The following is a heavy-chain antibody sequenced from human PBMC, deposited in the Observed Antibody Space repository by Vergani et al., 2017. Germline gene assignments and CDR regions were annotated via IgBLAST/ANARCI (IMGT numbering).Heavy chain of an antibody. CDR2: IKSKTDGGTT. J-gene: IGHJ6*03. CDR3: AREHIVVVPAAIPPHYYYYYYMDV. Sequence: EVQLVESGGGLVKPGGSLRLSCAASGFTFSNAWMSWVRQAPGQGLEWVGRIKSKTDGGTTDYAAPVKGRFTISRNDSKNTLYLQMNNLKTEDTAVYYCAREHIVVVPAAIPPHYYYYYYMDVWGKGTTVTVSS. D-gene: IGHD2-2*01. CDR1: GFTFSNAW. V-gene: IGHV3-15*01.